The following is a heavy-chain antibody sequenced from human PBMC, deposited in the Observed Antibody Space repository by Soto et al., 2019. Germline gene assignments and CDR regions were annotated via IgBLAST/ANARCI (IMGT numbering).Heavy chain of an antibody. CDR2: IYPGDSDT. J-gene: IGHJ5*02. CDR1: GYSFTSYW. CDR3: ARRYSGYDSGYNWFDP. Sequence: PGESLKISCKGSGYSFTSYWIGWVRQMPGKGLEWMGIIYPGDSDTRYSPSFQGQVTISADKSISTAYLQWSSLKASDTAMYYCARRYSGYDSGYNWFDPWGQGTLVTVSS. V-gene: IGHV5-51*01. D-gene: IGHD5-12*01.